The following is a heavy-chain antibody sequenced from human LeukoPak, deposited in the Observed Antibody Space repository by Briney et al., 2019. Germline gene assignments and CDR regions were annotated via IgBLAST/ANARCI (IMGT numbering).Heavy chain of an antibody. V-gene: IGHV1-3*01. CDR3: ARRISDSFDI. J-gene: IGHJ3*02. CDR1: GYTLTSHA. Sequence: ASVKVSCKASGYTLTSHAMHWVRQAPGQRLEWMGWINAGYGDTRYSQKFQDRVTITRDTSASTAYMELSSLRSEDTAVYYCARRISDSFDIWGQGTMVTVSS. CDR2: INAGYGDT.